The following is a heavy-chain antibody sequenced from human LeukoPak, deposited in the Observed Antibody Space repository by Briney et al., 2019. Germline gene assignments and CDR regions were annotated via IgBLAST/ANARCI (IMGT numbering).Heavy chain of an antibody. CDR1: GYTFTSYA. CDR3: ARDIVVVVADRLSYEGYMDV. V-gene: IGHV1-69*13. Sequence: ASVKGSCKASGYTFTSYAISWVRQAPGQGLEWMGGIIPIFGTANYAQKFQGRVTITAVESTSTAYMELSSLRSEDTAVYYCARDIVVVVADRLSYEGYMDVWGKGTTVTVSS. J-gene: IGHJ6*03. D-gene: IGHD2-15*01. CDR2: IIPIFGTA.